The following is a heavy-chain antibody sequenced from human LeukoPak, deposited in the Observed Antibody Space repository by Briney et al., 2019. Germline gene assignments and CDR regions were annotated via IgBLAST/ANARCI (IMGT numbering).Heavy chain of an antibody. CDR2: MNPNSGNT. CDR3: ATRPPTYYYDSSGYAY. Sequence: ASVKVSCKASGYTFTSYDINWVRQATGQGLEWMGWMNPNSGNTGYAQKFQGRVTMTRNTSISTAYMELSGLRSEDTAVYYCATRPPTYYYDSSGYAYWGQGTLVTVSS. D-gene: IGHD3-22*01. CDR1: GYTFTSYD. V-gene: IGHV1-8*01. J-gene: IGHJ4*02.